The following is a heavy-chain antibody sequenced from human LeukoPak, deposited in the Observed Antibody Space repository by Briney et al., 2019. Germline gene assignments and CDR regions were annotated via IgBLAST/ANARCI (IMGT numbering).Heavy chain of an antibody. V-gene: IGHV4-38-2*01. Sequence: PSETLSLNCAVSGYSISSGYYWGWIRQPPGKGLEWIGNIYHSSNTYYSPSLKSRVTISVDMSKNHFSLKLSSMTAADTAVYYCAAIAVAGQFDFWGQAILVTVSS. CDR1: GYSISSGYY. CDR3: AAIAVAGQFDF. D-gene: IGHD6-19*01. CDR2: IYHSSNT. J-gene: IGHJ4*02.